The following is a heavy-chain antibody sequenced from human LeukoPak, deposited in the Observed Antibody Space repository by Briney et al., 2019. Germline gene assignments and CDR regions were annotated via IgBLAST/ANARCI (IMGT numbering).Heavy chain of an antibody. V-gene: IGHV3-30*04. CDR1: GFTFSNYA. CDR3: GRDPSARVTIDF. Sequence: PGGSLRLSCAASGFTFSNYAMHWVRQAPGKGLEWVAIVSHDGRNQYYAESVKGRFTISRDRSKNTVSLQMDSLRAGDSALYYCGRDPSARVTIDFWGQGTLVTVSS. CDR2: VSHDGRNQ. J-gene: IGHJ4*02. D-gene: IGHD5-24*01.